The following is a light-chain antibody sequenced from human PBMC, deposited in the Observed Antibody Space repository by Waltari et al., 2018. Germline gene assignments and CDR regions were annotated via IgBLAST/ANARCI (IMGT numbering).Light chain of an antibody. CDR3: AVWDDSLNGVI. Sequence: QPMLTQPPSVSEAPRQTVTISCSGSISNIGTNGVSWYQQFPGKAPKLLIYYDSVLPSGSSDLFSASKSGTSASLAISGLQSDDEADYYCAVWDDSLNGVIFGGGTRLTVL. CDR1: ISNIGTNG. J-gene: IGLJ2*01. CDR2: YDS. V-gene: IGLV1-36*01.